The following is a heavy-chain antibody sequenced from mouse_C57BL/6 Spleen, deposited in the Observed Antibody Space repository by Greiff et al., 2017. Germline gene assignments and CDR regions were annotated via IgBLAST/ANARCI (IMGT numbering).Heavy chain of an antibody. Sequence: EVQLQQSGPELVKPGASVKMSCKASGYTFTDYNMHWVKQSHGKSLEWIGYINPNNGGTSYNQKFKGKATLTVNKSSSTAYMELRSLTSEDSAVYYCTRGHGSSFFDYWGQGTTLTVSS. CDR2: INPNNGGT. CDR3: TRGHGSSFFDY. D-gene: IGHD1-1*01. V-gene: IGHV1-22*01. CDR1: GYTFTDYN. J-gene: IGHJ2*01.